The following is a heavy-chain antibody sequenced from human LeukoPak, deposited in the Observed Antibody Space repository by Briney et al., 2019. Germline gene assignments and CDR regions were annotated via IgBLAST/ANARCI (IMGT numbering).Heavy chain of an antibody. Sequence: GGSLRLSCAASGFTFDDYAMHWVRQAPGKGLEWVSGISWNSGSIGYADSVKGRFTISRDNAKNSLYLQMNSLRAEDTALYCCAKGKVGRYFDWLLRDSYYFDYWGQGTLVTVSS. CDR2: ISWNSGSI. D-gene: IGHD3-9*01. V-gene: IGHV3-9*01. CDR3: AKGKVGRYFDWLLRDSYYFDY. J-gene: IGHJ4*02. CDR1: GFTFDDYA.